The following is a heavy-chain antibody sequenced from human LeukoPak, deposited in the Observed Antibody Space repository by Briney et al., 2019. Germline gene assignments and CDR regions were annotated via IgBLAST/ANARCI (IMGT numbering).Heavy chain of an antibody. Sequence: ASVKVSCKASGYTFTCYYMDWVRQAQGQGHEWMGRINPNSGGTNYVQKFQGRGTMTRDTSISTAYMELSRLRSDDTAVYYCARDEPGYCSSTSCPDGSADYWGQGTLVTVSS. CDR3: ARDEPGYCSSTSCPDGSADY. J-gene: IGHJ4*02. CDR1: GYTFTCYY. CDR2: INPNSGGT. D-gene: IGHD2-2*01. V-gene: IGHV1-2*06.